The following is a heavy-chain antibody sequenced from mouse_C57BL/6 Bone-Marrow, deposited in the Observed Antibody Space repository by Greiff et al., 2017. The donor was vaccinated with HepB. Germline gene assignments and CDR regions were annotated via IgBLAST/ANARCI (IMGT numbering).Heavy chain of an antibody. D-gene: IGHD2-3*01. CDR3: AGTYAGYLAWFAY. CDR1: GYTFTSYW. CDR2: IYPGSGST. Sequence: QVQLKQPGAELVKPGASVKMSCKASGYTFTSYWITWVKQRPGQGLEWIGDIYPGSGSTNYNEKFKSKATLTVDTSSSTAYMQLSSLTSEDSAVYYCAGTYAGYLAWFAYWGQGTLVTVSA. V-gene: IGHV1-55*01. J-gene: IGHJ3*01.